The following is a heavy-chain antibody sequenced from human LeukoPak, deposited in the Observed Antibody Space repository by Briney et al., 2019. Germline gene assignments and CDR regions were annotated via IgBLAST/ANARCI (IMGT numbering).Heavy chain of an antibody. Sequence: GASVKVCCKASGYRFTNYAMNWVRQAPGQGLEWMGWIHPSTGNPTYAQGFTGRFVFSLDTSVSTTYLQISSLKAEDTAVYFCARAFQSLGGLSLPDYWGQGTLLTVSS. V-gene: IGHV7-4-1*02. CDR3: ARAFQSLGGLSLPDY. CDR1: GYRFTNYA. J-gene: IGHJ4*02. CDR2: IHPSTGNP. D-gene: IGHD3-16*02.